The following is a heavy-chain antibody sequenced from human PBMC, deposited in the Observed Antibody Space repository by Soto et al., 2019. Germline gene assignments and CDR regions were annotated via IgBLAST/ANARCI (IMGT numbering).Heavy chain of an antibody. CDR3: AIHHGPPTSEKWLEP. CDR1: GYTFLTYD. J-gene: IGHJ5*02. CDR2: ISTYTGDT. V-gene: IGHV1-18*01. Sequence: QVHLVQSGVEVKTPGASVKFSCQASGYTFLTYDISWVRQAPGQGLEWMGWISTYTGDTKYAQKFQGRVPMTTDTSTTTSYLELRSLRSDDTAVYYCAIHHGPPTSEKWLEPWGEGTLVTVSS. D-gene: IGHD4-17*01.